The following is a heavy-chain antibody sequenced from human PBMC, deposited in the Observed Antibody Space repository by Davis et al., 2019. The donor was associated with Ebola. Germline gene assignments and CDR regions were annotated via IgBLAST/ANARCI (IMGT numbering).Heavy chain of an antibody. CDR3: AKGRVDTAMYWFDP. V-gene: IGHV3-30*02. Sequence: GGSLRLSCAASGFTFSSYGMHWVRQAPGKGLEWGAVIWYDGSNKYYADSVKGRFTISRDNSKNTLYLQMNSLRAEDTAVYYCAKGRVDTAMYWFDPWGQGTLVTVSS. CDR1: GFTFSSYG. CDR2: IWYDGSNK. J-gene: IGHJ5*02. D-gene: IGHD5-18*01.